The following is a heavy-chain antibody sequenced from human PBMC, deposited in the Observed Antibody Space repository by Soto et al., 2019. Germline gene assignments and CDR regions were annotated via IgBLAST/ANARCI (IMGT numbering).Heavy chain of an antibody. CDR3: ARLPVGTAPRPDY. CDR2: ISGSGEKT. J-gene: IGHJ4*02. CDR1: GFNFIYNA. Sequence: GGSLRLSCVASGFNFIYNAMSWVRQAPGKGLQWVSTISGSGEKTYYADSVKGRFTISSDRSKNTLYLQMDSLRADDTAVYYCARLPVGTAPRPDYWGQGTMVTVSS. D-gene: IGHD6-6*01. V-gene: IGHV3-23*01.